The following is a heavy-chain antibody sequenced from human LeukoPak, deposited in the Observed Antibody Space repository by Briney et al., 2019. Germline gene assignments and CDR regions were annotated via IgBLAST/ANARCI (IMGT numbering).Heavy chain of an antibody. CDR2: ISGSGGST. V-gene: IGHV3-23*01. Sequence: GGSLRLSCAASGFTVSRNYMSWVRQAPGKGLEWVSAISGSGGSTYYADSVKGRFTISRDNSKNTLYLQMNSLRAEDTAVYYCAKDVGDIVVVVAATPVLFSYWFDPWGQGTLVTVSS. CDR3: AKDVGDIVVVVAATPVLFSYWFDP. CDR1: GFTVSRNY. D-gene: IGHD2-15*01. J-gene: IGHJ5*02.